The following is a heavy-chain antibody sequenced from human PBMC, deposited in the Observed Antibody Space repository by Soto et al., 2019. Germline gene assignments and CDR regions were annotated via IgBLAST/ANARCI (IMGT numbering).Heavy chain of an antibody. Sequence: SETLSLSCTVAGGTMNSHVWSWIRQPAGKGLEWIGHVHISGLTTYNPSLRSRVTLSLDPPKNQLSLKLTSVTAADTAVYYCARINGGSPDFWGQGTLVTVSS. D-gene: IGHD2-15*01. CDR3: ARINGGSPDF. V-gene: IGHV4-4*07. J-gene: IGHJ4*02. CDR2: VHISGLT. CDR1: GGTMNSHV.